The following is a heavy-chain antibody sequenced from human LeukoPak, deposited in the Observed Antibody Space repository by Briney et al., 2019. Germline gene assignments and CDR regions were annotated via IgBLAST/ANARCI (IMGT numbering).Heavy chain of an antibody. CDR3: AREVSAVAGTRLYYFDY. CDR2: IIPIFGTA. CDR1: GGTFSSYA. D-gene: IGHD6-19*01. Sequence: GASVKVSCKASGGTFSSYAISWVRQAPGQGLEWMGRIIPIFGTANYAQKFQGRVTITTDESTSTAYMELSSPRSEDTAVYYCAREVSAVAGTRLYYFDYWGQGTLVTVSS. J-gene: IGHJ4*02. V-gene: IGHV1-69*05.